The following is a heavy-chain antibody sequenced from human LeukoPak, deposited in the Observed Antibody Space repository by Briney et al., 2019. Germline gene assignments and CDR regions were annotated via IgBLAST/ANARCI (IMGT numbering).Heavy chain of an antibody. CDR2: ISSSGSTI. CDR1: GFTFSDYY. J-gene: IGHJ4*02. D-gene: IGHD1-20*01. CDR3: ARANWNARYYFDY. Sequence: GGSLRLSCAVSGFTFSDYYMSWIRQAPGKGLEWVSYISSSGSTIYYTDSVKGRFTISRDNAKNSLYLQMNSLRAEDTAVYYCARANWNARYYFDYWGQGTLVTVSS. V-gene: IGHV3-11*01.